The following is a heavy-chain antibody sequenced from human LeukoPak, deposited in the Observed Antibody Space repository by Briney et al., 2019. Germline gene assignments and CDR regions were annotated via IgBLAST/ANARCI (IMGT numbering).Heavy chain of an antibody. V-gene: IGHV3-74*01. CDR2: INSDGSST. CDR3: ARDSMWRYCSSTSCPGGGMDV. Sequence: PGGSLRLSCAASGFTFSSYWMHWVRQAPGKGLVWVSRINSDGSSTSYADSVKGRFTISRDNAKNTLYLQMNSLRAEVTAVYYCARDSMWRYCSSTSCPGGGMDVWGQGTTVTVSS. J-gene: IGHJ6*02. CDR1: GFTFSSYW. D-gene: IGHD2-2*01.